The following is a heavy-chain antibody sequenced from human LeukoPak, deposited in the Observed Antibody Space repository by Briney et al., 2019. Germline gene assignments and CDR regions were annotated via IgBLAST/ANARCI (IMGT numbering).Heavy chain of an antibody. V-gene: IGHV4-34*01. Sequence: KASETLSLTCAVYGGSFSGYYWSWIRQPPGKGLEWIGEINHSGSTNYNPSLKSRVTISVDTSKNQFSLKLSSVTAADTAVYYCARGRYGAPWYYYYMDVWGKGTTVTVSS. D-gene: IGHD4-17*01. CDR1: GGSFSGYY. CDR3: ARGRYGAPWYYYYMDV. CDR2: INHSGST. J-gene: IGHJ6*03.